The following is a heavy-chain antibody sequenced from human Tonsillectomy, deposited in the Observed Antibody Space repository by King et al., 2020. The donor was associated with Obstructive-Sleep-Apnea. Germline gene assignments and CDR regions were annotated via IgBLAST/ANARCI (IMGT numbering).Heavy chain of an antibody. Sequence: QLQESGPGLVKPSETLSPMCTGLGGSISSYFWTWVRQPAGKGLGGVGSIYTSGSTNYNPSLNSRVTMAVEMSKNPFSLKLSSVTAADTAVYYCAREGSGSRPFDYWGQGTLVTVSS. V-gene: IGHV4-4*07. D-gene: IGHD3-10*01. CDR3: AREGSGSRPFDY. CDR2: IYTSGST. J-gene: IGHJ4*02. CDR1: GGSISSYF.